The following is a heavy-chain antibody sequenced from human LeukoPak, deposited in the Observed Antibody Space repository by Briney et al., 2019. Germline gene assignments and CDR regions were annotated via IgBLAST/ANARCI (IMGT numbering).Heavy chain of an antibody. CDR1: GFTFSNYA. V-gene: IGHV3-23*01. D-gene: IGHD3-9*01. J-gene: IGHJ4*02. CDR3: ARGFDGNFDY. Sequence: GGSLRLSCAASGFTFSNYAMNWVRQAPGKGLEWVSTITGSGGSTYYADSVKGRFTISRDNAKNSLYLQMNSLRAEDMALYYCARGFDGNFDYWGQGTLVTVSP. CDR2: ITGSGGST.